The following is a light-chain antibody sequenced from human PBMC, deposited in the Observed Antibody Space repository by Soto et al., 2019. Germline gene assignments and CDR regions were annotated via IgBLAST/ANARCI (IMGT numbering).Light chain of an antibody. CDR1: NSNIGSNT. CDR3: AAWDDSLNGRV. CDR2: YDN. V-gene: IGLV1-44*01. Sequence: QSVLTQPPSASGTPGQRVTISCSGSNSNIGSNTVNWYQQLPGTAPKLLIYYDNLRPSGVPDRISGSKSGTSASLAISGLQSDDEADYYSAAWDDSLNGRVVGTGTKLTVL. J-gene: IGLJ1*01.